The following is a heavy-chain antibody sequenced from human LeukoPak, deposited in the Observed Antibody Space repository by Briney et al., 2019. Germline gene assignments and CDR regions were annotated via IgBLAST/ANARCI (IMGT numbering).Heavy chain of an antibody. V-gene: IGHV4-4*07. D-gene: IGHD5-18*01. J-gene: IGHJ5*02. CDR1: GRSISTFY. CDR2: IFTSGST. Sequence: SETLSLTCTVSGRSISTFYWSWIRQPAGKGLEWIGRIFTSGSTNYNPSLKSRLTMSVDTSKNQFSLKLSSVTAADTAVYYCARGYSYFSWGQGTLVTVSS. CDR3: ARGYSYFS.